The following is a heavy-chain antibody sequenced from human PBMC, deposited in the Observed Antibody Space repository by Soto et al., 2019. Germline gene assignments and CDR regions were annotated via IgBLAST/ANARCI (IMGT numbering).Heavy chain of an antibody. V-gene: IGHV3-33*01. CDR1: GFTFSSYG. J-gene: IGHJ6*02. CDR2: IWYDGSNK. Sequence: GGSLRLSCAASGFTFSSYGMHWVRQAPGKGLEWVAVIWYDGSNKYYADSVKGRFTISRDNSKNTLYLQMNSLRAEDTAVYYCARGGGDFWSGYYRYYYYGMDVWGQGTTVTVSS. D-gene: IGHD3-3*01. CDR3: ARGGGDFWSGYYRYYYYGMDV.